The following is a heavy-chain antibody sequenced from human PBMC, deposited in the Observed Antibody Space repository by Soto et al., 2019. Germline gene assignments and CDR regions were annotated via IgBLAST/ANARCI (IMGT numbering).Heavy chain of an antibody. CDR1: GFTFTSYA. J-gene: IGHJ4*02. V-gene: IGHV3-23*01. D-gene: IGHD2-15*01. CDR2: ISGSGGGT. CDR3: AKHLSNGSPDY. Sequence: PGGSLRLSCAASGFTFTSYAMTWVRQAPGKGLVWVSLISGSGGGTYYADSVKGRFTISRDNSKNTLYLQMNSLRAEDTAVFYCAKHLSNGSPDYWGQGTLVTVSS.